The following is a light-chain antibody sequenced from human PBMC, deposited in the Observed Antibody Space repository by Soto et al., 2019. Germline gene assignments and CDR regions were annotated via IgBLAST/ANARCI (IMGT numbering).Light chain of an antibody. Sequence: DIMMTQSPDSLAVSLGERATINCKSSQSVLYSSNNKNYLDWYQQKPGQPPRLLIYWASTRQSGVPDRFSGSGSGTDFTLTISSLQAEDVAVYYCQQYYTPLPTFGQGTKVEIK. V-gene: IGKV4-1*01. CDR2: WAS. J-gene: IGKJ1*01. CDR3: QQYYTPLPT. CDR1: QSVLYSSNNKNY.